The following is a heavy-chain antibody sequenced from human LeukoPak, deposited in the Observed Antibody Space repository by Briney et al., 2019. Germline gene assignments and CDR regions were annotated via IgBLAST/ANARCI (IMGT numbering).Heavy chain of an antibody. V-gene: IGHV3-21*01. D-gene: IGHD3-22*01. CDR2: ICSRSSFI. J-gene: IGHJ1*01. CDR3: ARDLGVKDYYDSSGYYPEAFQH. Sequence: GGPLRLFCTPSGFPLSIYSMNGVRQSPGKGRVGVSSICSRSSFIYYADSVKGRFTISRDNAKNSLYLQMNSLRAEDTAVYYCARDLGVKDYYDSSGYYPEAFQHWGQGTLVTVSS. CDR1: GFPLSIYS.